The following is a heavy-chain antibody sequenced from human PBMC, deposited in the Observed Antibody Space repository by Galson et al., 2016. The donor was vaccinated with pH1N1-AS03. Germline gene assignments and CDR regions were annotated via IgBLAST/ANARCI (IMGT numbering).Heavy chain of an antibody. CDR2: IKQDGSET. CDR1: GLEFSYFW. D-gene: IGHD2-21*02. CDR3: ARGEMIGDDS. J-gene: IGHJ3*01. Sequence: SLRLSCAASGLEFSYFWMTWVRQAPGKGPEWVANIKQDGSETHYVDSVKGRFTISRDNAKNSLYLQMNSLRVEDTAMYYCARGEMIGDDSWGQGTVVTVSS. V-gene: IGHV3-7*03.